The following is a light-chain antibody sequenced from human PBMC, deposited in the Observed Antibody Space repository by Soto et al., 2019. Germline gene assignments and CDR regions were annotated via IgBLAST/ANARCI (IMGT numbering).Light chain of an antibody. CDR1: QSSGSKF. J-gene: IGKJ5*01. Sequence: DIVLTQSPGTLSLSPGERATLSCKTSQSSGSKFLAWYQHRPGQAPRRLIYASSNRATGIPGRITGSASGAVFPLTSSRLEPEDFAVYYCQLYGISPHFGQGTRLEIK. CDR3: QLYGISPH. V-gene: IGKV3-20*01. CDR2: ASS.